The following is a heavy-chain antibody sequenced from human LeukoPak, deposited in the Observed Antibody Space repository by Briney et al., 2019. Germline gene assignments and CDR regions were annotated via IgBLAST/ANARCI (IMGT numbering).Heavy chain of an antibody. CDR3: ARDPEIVGATVLGDWFDP. D-gene: IGHD1-26*01. J-gene: IGHJ5*02. CDR2: INHSGST. V-gene: IGHV4-34*01. CDR1: GGSFSGYY. Sequence: SETLSLTCAVYGGSFSGYYWSWIRQPPGKGLEWIGEINHSGSTNYNPSLKSRVTISVDTSKNQFSLKLSSVTAADTAVYYCARDPEIVGATVLGDWFDPWGQGTLVTVSS.